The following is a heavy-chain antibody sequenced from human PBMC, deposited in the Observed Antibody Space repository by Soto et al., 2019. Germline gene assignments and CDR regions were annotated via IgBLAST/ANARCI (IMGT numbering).Heavy chain of an antibody. CDR3: AKSCCSSSSCFFLWVDP. V-gene: IGHV3-23*01. J-gene: IGHJ5*02. CDR2: ISGTGVPT. Sequence: GGSLRLSCAASGFTFSDYAMSWVRQAPGKGLEWLSLISGTGVPTLYAGSVKGRFSVSRDNSKSTLLLEMNDLRVDDTAKYCCAKSCCSSSSCFFLWVDPWGPGTQVTV. CDR1: GFTFSDYA. D-gene: IGHD2-2*01.